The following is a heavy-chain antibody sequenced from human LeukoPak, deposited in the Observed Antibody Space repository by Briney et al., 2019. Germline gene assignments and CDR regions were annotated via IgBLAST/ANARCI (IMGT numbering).Heavy chain of an antibody. V-gene: IGHV5-51*01. CDR1: GYSFTSYW. CDR3: ARIPKVDSSMSRYFDY. CDR2: IWPSDSDI. J-gene: IGHJ4*02. Sequence: GESLKLSCKGSGYSFTSYWIGWVRQMPGKGLELMGIIWPSDSDIRYSPSFQGQVTISADESINTAYLQWSSLKASDTAMYYCARIPKVDSSMSRYFDYWGQGILVTVST. D-gene: IGHD5-18*01.